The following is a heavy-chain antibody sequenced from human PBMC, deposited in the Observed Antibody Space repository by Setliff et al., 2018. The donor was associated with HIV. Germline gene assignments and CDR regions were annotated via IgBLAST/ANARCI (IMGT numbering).Heavy chain of an antibody. J-gene: IGHJ6*03. CDR1: GYSISSGYY. Sequence: PSETLSLPCAVSGYSISSGYYWGWIRQPPGKGLEWIGSGFHSGSPYYNPSLKSRFTISIDTSKNQFSLRLSSVTAADTAVYYCARDSANGKTANLNYLDVGGKGTTVTVSS. CDR2: GFHSGSP. D-gene: IGHD2-8*01. V-gene: IGHV4-38-2*02. CDR3: ARDSANGKTANLNYLDV.